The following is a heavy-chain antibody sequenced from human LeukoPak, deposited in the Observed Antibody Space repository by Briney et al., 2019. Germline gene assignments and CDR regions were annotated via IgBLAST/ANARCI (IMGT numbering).Heavy chain of an antibody. CDR1: GFTFSDYY. D-gene: IGHD2-15*01. CDR2: ISYDGSNK. CDR3: AKEFGDIVVVVAAAGWALDY. V-gene: IGHV3-30*18. J-gene: IGHJ4*02. Sequence: PGGSLRLSCAASGFTFSDYYMSWVRQAPGKGLEWVAVISYDGSNKYYADSVKGRFTISRDNSKNTLYLQMNSLRAEDTAVYYCAKEFGDIVVVVAAAGWALDYWGQGTLVTVSS.